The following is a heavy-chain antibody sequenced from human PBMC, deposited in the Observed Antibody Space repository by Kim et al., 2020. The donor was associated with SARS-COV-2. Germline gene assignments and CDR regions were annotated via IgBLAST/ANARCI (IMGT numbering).Heavy chain of an antibody. CDR3: ARNPREEQWLTDYYYGMDV. Sequence: SVKVSCKASGGTFSSYAISWVRQAPGQGLEWMGGIIPIFGTANYAQKFQGRVTITADESTSTAYMELSSLRSEDTAVYYCARNPREEQWLTDYYYGMDVWGQGTTVTVSS. CDR2: IIPIFGTA. J-gene: IGHJ6*02. V-gene: IGHV1-69*13. CDR1: GGTFSSYA. D-gene: IGHD6-19*01.